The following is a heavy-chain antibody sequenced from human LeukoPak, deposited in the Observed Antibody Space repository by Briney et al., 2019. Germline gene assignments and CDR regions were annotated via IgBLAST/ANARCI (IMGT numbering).Heavy chain of an antibody. D-gene: IGHD3-22*01. CDR2: ISGSGGST. Sequence: GGSLRLSCAASGFTFSSYAMSWVRQAPGKGLEWVSAISGSGGSTYYADSVKGRFTISRDNSKDTLYLQMSSLRAEDTAVYYCAKDRGRYYDSSGYYWGYHFDSWGQGILVTVST. CDR3: AKDRGRYYDSSGYYWGYHFDS. CDR1: GFTFSSYA. J-gene: IGHJ4*02. V-gene: IGHV3-23*01.